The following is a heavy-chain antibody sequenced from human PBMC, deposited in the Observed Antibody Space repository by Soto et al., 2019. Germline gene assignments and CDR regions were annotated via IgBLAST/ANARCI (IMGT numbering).Heavy chain of an antibody. CDR1: GFTFSSYA. D-gene: IGHD6-19*01. J-gene: IGHJ4*02. CDR3: AKDGIAVAGTTGYFDY. Sequence: GGSLRLSCAASGFTFSSYAMSWVRQAPGKGLEWVSAISGSGGSTYYADSVKGRFTISRDNSKNTLYLQMNSLRAEDTAVYYCAKDGIAVAGTTGYFDYWGQGTLVTVSS. V-gene: IGHV3-23*01. CDR2: ISGSGGST.